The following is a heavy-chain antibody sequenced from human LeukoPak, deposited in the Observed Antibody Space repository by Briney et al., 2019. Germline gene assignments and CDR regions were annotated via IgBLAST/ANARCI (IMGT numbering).Heavy chain of an antibody. CDR2: INPNSGGT. V-gene: IGHV1-2*06. CDR1: GYTFTGYY. J-gene: IGHJ4*02. CDR3: ARVGNYDFWSGYHGYYFDY. Sequence: ASVKVSYKASGYTFTGYYMHWVRQAPGQGLEWMGRINPNSGGTNYAQKFQGRVTMTRDTSISTAYMELSRLRSDDTAVYYCARVGNYDFWSGYHGYYFDYWGQGTLVTVSP. D-gene: IGHD3-3*01.